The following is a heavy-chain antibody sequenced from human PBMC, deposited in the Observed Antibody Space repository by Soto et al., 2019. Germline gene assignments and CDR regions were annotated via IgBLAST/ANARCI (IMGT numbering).Heavy chain of an antibody. J-gene: IGHJ3*02. V-gene: IGHV4-59*01. CDR2: IYYSGST. D-gene: IGHD2-21*02. CDR1: GGSISSYY. CDR3: AGVTAITLDAFDI. Sequence: QVQLQESGPGLVKPSETLSLTCTVSGGSISSYYWSWIRQPPGKGLEWIGYIYYSGSTDYNPSLKSRVTISLHTSKNQFSLKLSSVTAADTAVYYCAGVTAITLDAFDIWGQGTMVTVSS.